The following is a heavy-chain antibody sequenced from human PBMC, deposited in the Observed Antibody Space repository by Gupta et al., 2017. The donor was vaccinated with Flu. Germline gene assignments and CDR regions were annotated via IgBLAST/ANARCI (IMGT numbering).Heavy chain of an antibody. CDR3: ARHVLEEGGIFNWFDP. D-gene: IGHD3-16*02. CDR2: MFHSGST. J-gene: IGHJ5*02. Sequence: QLLLQVPVPGPVKPSAHLSLTCTVSGGSMHSSSYYWGWLRQPPGKGLQWIASMFHSGSTYYNPSLKSRVTISADTSKKQVSLKLTSVTAADTAVYYCARHVLEEGGIFNWFDPWGQGTLVTVSS. CDR1: GGSMHSSSYY. V-gene: IGHV4-39*01.